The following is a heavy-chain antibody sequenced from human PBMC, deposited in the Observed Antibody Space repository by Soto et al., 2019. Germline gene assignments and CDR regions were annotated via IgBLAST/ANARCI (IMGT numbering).Heavy chain of an antibody. CDR1: GFTFDDYA. Sequence: EVQLVESGGGLVQPGRSLRLSCAASGFTFDDYAMHWVRQAPGKGLEWVLGISWNSGSIGYADSVKGRFTISRDNAKNSLYLQMNSLRAEDTALYYCAKGRSGYYSFYFDYWGQGTLVTVSS. D-gene: IGHD3-22*01. CDR2: ISWNSGSI. V-gene: IGHV3-9*01. J-gene: IGHJ4*02. CDR3: AKGRSGYYSFYFDY.